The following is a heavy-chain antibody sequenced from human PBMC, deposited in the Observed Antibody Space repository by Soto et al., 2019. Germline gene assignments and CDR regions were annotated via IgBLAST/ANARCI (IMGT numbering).Heavy chain of an antibody. J-gene: IGHJ4*02. D-gene: IGHD1-26*01. CDR1: GFTFSSYG. CDR2: ISYDGSNK. CDR3: ARSPYSVSYLAYFDY. Sequence: QVQLVESGGGVVQPGRSLRLSCAASGFTFSSYGMHWVRQAPGKGLEWVAVISYDGSNKYYADSVKGRFTISRDNSKNTLYLQMNSLRAEDTAVYYCARSPYSVSYLAYFDYWGQGTLVTVS. V-gene: IGHV3-30*03.